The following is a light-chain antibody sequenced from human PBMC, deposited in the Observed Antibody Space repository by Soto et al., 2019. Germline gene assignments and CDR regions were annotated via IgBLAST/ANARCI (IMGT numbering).Light chain of an antibody. J-gene: IGKJ5*01. V-gene: IGKV3-20*01. CDR2: GAS. CDR3: QQYGRS. CDR1: QSISSNY. Sequence: EIVLTQSPGTLSLSPGERATLSCRASQSISSNYLAWYQQKPGQAPRLLIYGASSRATGIPDRFSGSGSGTDFTLTISRLETEDFAVFYCQQYGRSFGQGTRLDI.